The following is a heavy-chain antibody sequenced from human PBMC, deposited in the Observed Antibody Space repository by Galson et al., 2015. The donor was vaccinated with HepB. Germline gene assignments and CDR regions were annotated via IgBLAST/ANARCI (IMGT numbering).Heavy chain of an antibody. J-gene: IGHJ4*02. CDR1: GFTFSDAW. Sequence: SLRLSCAASGFTFSDAWMSWVRQAPGKGLEWVGRVKSRTFGGTADYATPVKGRFTISRDDSKHTLPQLMNSLKTEDTAVYYCTTTVRPEDFVDYWGQGSLVTVSS. D-gene: IGHD1-14*01. V-gene: IGHV3-15*01. CDR2: VKSRTFGGTA. CDR3: TTTVRPEDFVDY.